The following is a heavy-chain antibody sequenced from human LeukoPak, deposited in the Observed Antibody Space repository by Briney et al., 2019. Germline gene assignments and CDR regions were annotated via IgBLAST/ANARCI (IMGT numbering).Heavy chain of an antibody. CDR3: ARERAYGWEPLPRYFDL. V-gene: IGHV4-34*01. D-gene: IGHD1-26*01. J-gene: IGHJ2*01. CDR2: INHSGST. Sequence: SETLSLTCAVYGGSFSDYSWSWIRQPPGKGLEWIGEINHSGSTNYNPSLKSRVTISVDTSKNQFSLKLSSVTAADTSVYYCARERAYGWEPLPRYFDLWGRGTLVTVSS. CDR1: GGSFSDYS.